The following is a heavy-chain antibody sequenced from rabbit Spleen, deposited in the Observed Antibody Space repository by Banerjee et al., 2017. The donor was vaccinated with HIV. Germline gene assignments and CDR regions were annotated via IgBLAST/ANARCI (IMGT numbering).Heavy chain of an antibody. J-gene: IGHJ6*01. Sequence: QSLEESGGDLVKPGASLTLTCIASGFDLSDYYYMYWVRQAPGKGLEWIGCIYTGGSGGIYYATWANGRFTVSKTSSTTVTLQMTSLTAADTATYFCARDTGSSFSSYGMDLWGQGTLVTVS. V-gene: IGHV1S40*01. CDR3: ARDTGSSFSSYGMDL. CDR2: IYTGGSGGI. CDR1: GFDLSDYYY. D-gene: IGHD8-1*01.